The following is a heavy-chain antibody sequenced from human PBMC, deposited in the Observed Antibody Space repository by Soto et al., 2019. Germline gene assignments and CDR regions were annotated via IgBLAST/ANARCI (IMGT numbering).Heavy chain of an antibody. CDR3: ARGDCVGGTCYSLAASFHYYMDV. CDR1: GFTFSNYW. D-gene: IGHD2-15*01. Sequence: EVQLVESGGGLVQPGGSLRLFCAASGFTFSNYWMYWVRQAPGKGLEWVSRINSDGSVSSHADSVKGRLTISRDNVKNTLYLHMDSLRAEDTAVYYCARGDCVGGTCYSLAASFHYYMDVWVKGTTVTVFS. CDR2: INSDGSVS. J-gene: IGHJ6*03. V-gene: IGHV3-74*02.